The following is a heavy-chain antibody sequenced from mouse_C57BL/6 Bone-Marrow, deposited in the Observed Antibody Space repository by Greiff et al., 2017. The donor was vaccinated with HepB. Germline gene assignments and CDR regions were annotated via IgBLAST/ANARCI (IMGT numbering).Heavy chain of an antibody. Sequence: EVQGVESGAELVKPGASVKLSCTASGFNIKDYYMHWVKQRTEQGLEWIGRIDPEDGETKYAPKFQGKATITADTSSNTAYLQLSSLTSEDTAVYYCARSLYYGSSYGYFDVWGTGTTVTVSS. CDR2: IDPEDGET. V-gene: IGHV14-2*01. D-gene: IGHD1-1*01. CDR1: GFNIKDYY. J-gene: IGHJ1*03. CDR3: ARSLYYGSSYGYFDV.